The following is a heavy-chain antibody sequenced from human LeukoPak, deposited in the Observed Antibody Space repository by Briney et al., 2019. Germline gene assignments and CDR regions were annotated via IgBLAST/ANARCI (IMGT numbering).Heavy chain of an antibody. J-gene: IGHJ5*02. V-gene: IGHV3-23*01. D-gene: IGHD2-2*01. CDR1: GFTFSRYA. CDR3: AKSLRIVVVQAAGPWFDP. Sequence: GGSLRLFCAASGFTFSRYAMSWVRQAPGKGLEWVSAISGSGGSTYYADSVKGRFTISRDNSKNTLYLQMNSLRAEDTAVYYCAKSLRIVVVQAAGPWFDPWGQGTLITVSS. CDR2: ISGSGGST.